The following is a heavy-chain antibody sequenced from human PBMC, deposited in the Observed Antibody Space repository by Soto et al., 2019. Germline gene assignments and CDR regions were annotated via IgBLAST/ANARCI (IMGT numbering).Heavy chain of an antibody. V-gene: IGHV1-18*03. D-gene: IGHD2-21*01. CDR3: AIEGGERDV. Sequence: QVQLVQTGAAVKKPGASVKVSCKAFGYTFTNYGINWVRQDPGQGLECMGWVSPYNGDTSYAQKVQGRVTMTKDTSTRTAYLELRSLRYDDVAVYYCAIEGGERDVWGQGTPVTVSS. J-gene: IGHJ6*02. CDR1: GYTFTNYG. CDR2: VSPYNGDT.